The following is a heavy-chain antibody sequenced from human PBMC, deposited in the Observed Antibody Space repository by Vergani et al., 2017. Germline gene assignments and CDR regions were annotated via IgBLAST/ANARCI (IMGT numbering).Heavy chain of an antibody. CDR3: ATSQYYYDSSGYYYYYMDV. Sequence: QVQLVQSGAEVKKPGSSVKVSCKASGGTFSSYAISWARQAPGQGLEWMGGIIPIFGTANYAQKFQGRVTITADESTSTAYMELSSLRSEDTAVYYCATSQYYYDSSGYYYYYMDVWGKGTTVTVSS. CDR1: GGTFSSYA. CDR2: IIPIFGTA. J-gene: IGHJ6*03. V-gene: IGHV1-69*01. D-gene: IGHD3-22*01.